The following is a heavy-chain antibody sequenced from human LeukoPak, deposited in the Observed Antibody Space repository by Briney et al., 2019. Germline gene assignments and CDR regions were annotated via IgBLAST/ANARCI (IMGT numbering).Heavy chain of an antibody. D-gene: IGHD5-18*01. CDR2: IYHSGST. CDR1: GYSISSGYY. Sequence: SETLSLTCTVSGYSISSGYYWGWIRQPPGKGLEWIGSIYHSGSTYYNPSLKSRVTISVDTSKNQFSLKLSSVTAADTAVYYCASGRGYSYGLDYWGQGTLVTVSS. V-gene: IGHV4-38-2*02. CDR3: ASGRGYSYGLDY. J-gene: IGHJ4*02.